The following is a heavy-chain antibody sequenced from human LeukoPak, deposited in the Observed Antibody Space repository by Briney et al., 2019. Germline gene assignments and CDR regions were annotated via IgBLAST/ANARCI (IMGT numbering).Heavy chain of an antibody. CDR3: ARDSLSVLRYFDWLSENWFDP. CDR2: ISAYNGNT. Sequence: ASVKVSCKASSYTFTSYGISWVRQAPGQGLEWMGWISAYNGNTNYAQKLQGRVTMTTDTSTSTAYMELRSLRSDDTAVYYCARDSLSVLRYFDWLSENWFDPWGQGTLVTVSS. CDR1: SYTFTSYG. V-gene: IGHV1-18*01. J-gene: IGHJ5*02. D-gene: IGHD3-9*01.